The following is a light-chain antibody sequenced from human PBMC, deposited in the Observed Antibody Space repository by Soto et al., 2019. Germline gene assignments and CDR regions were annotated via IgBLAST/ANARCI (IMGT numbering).Light chain of an antibody. J-gene: IGKJ1*01. Sequence: EVVLTQSPAILSLSPGERATLSCGASQTVRHNFLAWYQKRPGLAPRLLIYDASSRATGIPDRFSGSGSGTEFTLTISRLEPEDFAVYYCHHYGTSPWTFGQGTKVESK. CDR1: QTVRHNF. CDR3: HHYGTSPWT. CDR2: DAS. V-gene: IGKV3D-20*01.